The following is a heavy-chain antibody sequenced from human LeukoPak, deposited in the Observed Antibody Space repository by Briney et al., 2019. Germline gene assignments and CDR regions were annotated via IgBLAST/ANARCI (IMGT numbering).Heavy chain of an antibody. CDR2: INSDGSST. CDR3: AREGGYSSFDY. J-gene: IGHJ4*02. V-gene: IGHV3-74*01. CDR1: GFTFSSYW. Sequence: GGYLRLSCAASGFTFSSYWMHWVRQAPGKGLVWVSRINSDGSSTSYADSVKGRFTISRDNAKNTLYLQMNSLRAEDTAVYYCAREGGYSSFDYWGQGTLVTVSS. D-gene: IGHD5-18*01.